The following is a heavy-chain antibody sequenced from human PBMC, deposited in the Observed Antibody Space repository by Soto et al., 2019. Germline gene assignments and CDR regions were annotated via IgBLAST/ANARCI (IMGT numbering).Heavy chain of an antibody. D-gene: IGHD4-4*01. Sequence: SETLSLTCAVSGGTISSGGYSWSWIRQPPGKGLEWIGYIYHSGSTYYNPSLKSRAKISVETSRTQFSLKLSSVTAADTAVYYCARHVDSESPKYFQHWGQGTLVTVSS. CDR1: GGTISSGGYS. CDR3: ARHVDSESPKYFQH. CDR2: IYHSGST. J-gene: IGHJ1*01. V-gene: IGHV4-30-2*01.